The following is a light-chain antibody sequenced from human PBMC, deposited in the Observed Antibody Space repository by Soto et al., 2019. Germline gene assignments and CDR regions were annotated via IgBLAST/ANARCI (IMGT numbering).Light chain of an antibody. V-gene: IGLV1-40*01. J-gene: IGLJ1*01. CDR3: QSYDSSLSGLYV. CDR2: GNS. CDR1: SSNIGAGYD. Sequence: QSVLTQPPSVSGAPGQRVTISCTGSSSNIGAGYDVHWYQQLPGTAPKVLIYGNSNRPSGVPDRFSGSKSGTSASLAITGLQAEDEADYYCQSYDSSLSGLYVFGTGTNVTVL.